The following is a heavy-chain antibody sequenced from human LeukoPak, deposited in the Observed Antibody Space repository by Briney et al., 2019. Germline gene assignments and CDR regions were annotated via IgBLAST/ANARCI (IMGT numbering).Heavy chain of an antibody. CDR2: MSFDGSYQ. CDR3: ARDLLLWFGEDFDY. Sequence: GGSLRLSCAASGFTFYSYAMSWVRQAPGKGLEWVAVMSFDGSYQYYADSVKGRFTISRDNSKNSLYLQMNSLRTEDTAVYYCARDLLLWFGEDFDYWGQGTLVTVSS. J-gene: IGHJ4*02. CDR1: GFTFYSYA. D-gene: IGHD3-10*01. V-gene: IGHV3-30*04.